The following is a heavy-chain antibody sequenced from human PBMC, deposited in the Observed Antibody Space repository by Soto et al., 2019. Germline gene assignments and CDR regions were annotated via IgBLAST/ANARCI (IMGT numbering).Heavy chain of an antibody. Sequence: PSETLSLTCAVYGGSFSGYYWSWIRQPPGKGLEWIGEINHSGSTYYNPSLKCRVTISVDTSKNQFSLKLSSVTAADTAVYYCARSVFPWGQGTLVTVSS. V-gene: IGHV4-34*09. CDR2: INHSGST. J-gene: IGHJ5*02. CDR1: GGSFSGYY. CDR3: ARSVFP.